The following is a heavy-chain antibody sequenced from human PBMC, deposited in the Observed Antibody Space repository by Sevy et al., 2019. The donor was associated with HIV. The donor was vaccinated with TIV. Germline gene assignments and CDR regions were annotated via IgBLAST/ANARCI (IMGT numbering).Heavy chain of an antibody. D-gene: IGHD2-8*01. CDR1: GLTFSKYS. CDR3: AREGCTKPHYY. CDR2: LSFGCGEI. J-gene: IGHJ4*02. Sequence: GGSLRLSCAASGLTFSKYSMSWVRQPPGKGLEWVSTLSFGCGEINYADSVKGRFTISRDNSKSSVYLQMNNLRPEDTAVYYCAREGCTKPHYYWGQGTLVTVSS. V-gene: IGHV3-23*01.